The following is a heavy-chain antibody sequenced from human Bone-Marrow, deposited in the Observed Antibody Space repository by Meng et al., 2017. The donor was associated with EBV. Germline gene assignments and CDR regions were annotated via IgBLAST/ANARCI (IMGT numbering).Heavy chain of an antibody. J-gene: IGHJ4*02. CDR1: GFSLSTSGMG. D-gene: IGHD6-19*01. Sequence: ITLKECCPTVINPTQTLTLTCTVSGFSLSTSGMGVAWIRQPPGKALEWLALIYWDDETRYSPALKNRLTVTKDSSKNQVVFRMANLDPADTATYYCAHRRSDSGWFGYWGQGTLVTVSS. V-gene: IGHV2-5*02. CDR2: IYWDDET. CDR3: AHRRSDSGWFGY.